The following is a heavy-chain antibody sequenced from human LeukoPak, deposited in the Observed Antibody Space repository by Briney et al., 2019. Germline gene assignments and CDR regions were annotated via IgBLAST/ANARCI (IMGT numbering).Heavy chain of an antibody. D-gene: IGHD6-19*01. Sequence: PGGSLRLSCAASGFTFSSYAMYWVRQAPGKRLEWVSGIFGSGGSTHYADSVKGRFTISRDNSKNTVYLQMNSLRAEGTAVYYCAKTTTGYSSGRYPGWPVDYWGQGTLVTVSS. V-gene: IGHV3-23*01. J-gene: IGHJ4*02. CDR3: AKTTTGYSSGRYPGWPVDY. CDR2: IFGSGGST. CDR1: GFTFSSYA.